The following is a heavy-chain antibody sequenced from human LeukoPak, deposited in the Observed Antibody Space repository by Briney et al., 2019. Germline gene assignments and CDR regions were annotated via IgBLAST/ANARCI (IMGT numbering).Heavy chain of an antibody. CDR1: GFTFSSYG. J-gene: IGHJ5*02. CDR3: AKDFGSILWFHH. V-gene: IGHV3-30*18. Sequence: GGSLRLSCAASGFTFSSYGMHWVRQAPGKGLEWVAVISYDGSNKYYADSVKGRFTISRDNSKNTLYLQMNSLRAEDTAVYYCAKDFGSILWFHHWGQGTLVTVSS. CDR2: ISYDGSNK. D-gene: IGHD2-21*01.